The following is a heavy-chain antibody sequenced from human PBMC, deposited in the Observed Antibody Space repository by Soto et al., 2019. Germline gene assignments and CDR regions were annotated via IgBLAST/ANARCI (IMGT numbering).Heavy chain of an antibody. J-gene: IGHJ6*02. D-gene: IGHD3-16*01. V-gene: IGHV1-18*01. Sequence: QVQLVQSGDEVKKPGASVKVSCKASGYIFVNYGIAWVRQAPGQGLQWMGWISPYTGNTHSATKVQGRLTLTKDTATSTAYMDLGSLTSDDTAVYYCVMVDNYVTPTPHDVWGQGPTVTVSS. CDR3: VMVDNYVTPTPHDV. CDR2: ISPYTGNT. CDR1: GYIFVNYG.